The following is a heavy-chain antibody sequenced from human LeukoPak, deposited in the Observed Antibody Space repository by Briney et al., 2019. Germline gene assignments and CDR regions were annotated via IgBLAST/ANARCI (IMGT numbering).Heavy chain of an antibody. V-gene: IGHV3-7*01. J-gene: IGHJ4*02. CDR2: IRPDGSEE. CDR1: GFTFSHNW. D-gene: IGHD1-7*01. CDR3: AKLLGTVTTYDY. Sequence: GGSLRLSCTASGFTFSHNWMSWVRQAPGKGLERVASIRPDGSEEYYMDSVKGRFTISRDNAKNSLYLQMNSLRAEDTALYYCAKLLGTVTTYDYWGQGTLVTVSS.